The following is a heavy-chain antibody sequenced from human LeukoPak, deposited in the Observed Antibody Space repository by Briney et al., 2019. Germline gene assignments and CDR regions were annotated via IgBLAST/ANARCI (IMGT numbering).Heavy chain of an antibody. D-gene: IGHD3-3*01. CDR1: GESLSSSGYY. J-gene: IGHJ5*02. V-gene: IGHV4-31*03. CDR2: IDYSESS. CDR3: AREVLVSNWLDP. Sequence: SETLSLTCKVSGESLSSSGYYWSWVRQHPGKGLEWIGSIDYSESSHYNPSLKSRVIISEDTSNNQFSLRLSSVTAADTAVYFCAREVLVSNWLDPWGQGAPVTVSS.